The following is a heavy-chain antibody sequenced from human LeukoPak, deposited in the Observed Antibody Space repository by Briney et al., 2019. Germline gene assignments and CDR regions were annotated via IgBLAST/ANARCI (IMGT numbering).Heavy chain of an antibody. D-gene: IGHD3-9*01. J-gene: IGHJ4*02. Sequence: ASVKVSCKASGGTFSSYAISWVRQAPGQGLEWMGRIIPILGIANYAQKFQGRVTITADKSTSTACMELSSLRSEDTAVYYCARDHDILTGAFDYWGPGNLVTVSS. V-gene: IGHV1-69*04. CDR2: IIPILGIA. CDR3: ARDHDILTGAFDY. CDR1: GGTFSSYA.